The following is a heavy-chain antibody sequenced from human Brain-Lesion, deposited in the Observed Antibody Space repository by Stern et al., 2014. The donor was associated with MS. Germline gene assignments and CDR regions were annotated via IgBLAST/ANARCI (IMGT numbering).Heavy chain of an antibody. V-gene: IGHV1-8*01. Sequence: VQLLQSGAEVKKPGASVKVSCKASGYTFSSYDITWVRQASGHGLEWMAWMNPYSGNTGYAQKFNGRVSMASDPSISTVYMELTSLTSDDTAVYFCARAVRNQLLSEYWGQGTLVTGSS. J-gene: IGHJ4*02. CDR2: MNPYSGNT. CDR1: GYTFSSYD. D-gene: IGHD2-2*01. CDR3: ARAVRNQLLSEY.